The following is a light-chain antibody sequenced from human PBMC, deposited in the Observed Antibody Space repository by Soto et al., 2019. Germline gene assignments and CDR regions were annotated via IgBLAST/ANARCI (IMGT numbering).Light chain of an antibody. Sequence: QSVLTQPPSVSAAPGQKVTISCSGSSSDIGNNYVSWYQHVPGTAPRLLIYINDKRPSGIPDRFSGSKSGTSATLAITGLQTGDEADYYCGAWDSALSLEVFGTGTKVTVL. J-gene: IGLJ1*01. V-gene: IGLV1-51*01. CDR3: GAWDSALSLEV. CDR2: IND. CDR1: SSDIGNNY.